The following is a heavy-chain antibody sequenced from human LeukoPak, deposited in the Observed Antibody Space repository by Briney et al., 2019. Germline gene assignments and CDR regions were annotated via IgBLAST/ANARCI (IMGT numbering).Heavy chain of an antibody. CDR1: GFTFSSYA. CDR2: ISGSGGST. D-gene: IGHD3-3*01. Sequence: PGGSLRLSCAASGFTFSSYAMSWVRQASGKGLEWVSAISGSGGSTYYADSVKGRFTISRDNSKNTLYLQMNSLRAEDTAVYYCAKSYDFWSGYYNYWGQGTLVTVSS. J-gene: IGHJ4*02. V-gene: IGHV3-23*01. CDR3: AKSYDFWSGYYNY.